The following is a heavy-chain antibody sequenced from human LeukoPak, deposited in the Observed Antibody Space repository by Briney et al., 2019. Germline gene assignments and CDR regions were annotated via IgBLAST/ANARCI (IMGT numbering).Heavy chain of an antibody. J-gene: IGHJ4*02. V-gene: IGHV3-11*04. CDR3: ARADRDGNKRFLD. CDR2: VSSSGTTT. CDR1: GFTFSDYY. D-gene: IGHD5-24*01. Sequence: KPGGSLRLSCAASGFTFSDYYMSWIRQAPGKGLEWVSYVSSSGTTTYYADSVKGRFTISRDNGKNLVSLQMNSLRDEDTAVYYCARADRDGNKRFLDWGQGTLVTVSS.